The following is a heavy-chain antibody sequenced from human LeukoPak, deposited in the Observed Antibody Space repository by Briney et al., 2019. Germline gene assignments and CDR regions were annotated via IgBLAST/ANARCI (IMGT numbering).Heavy chain of an antibody. V-gene: IGHV1-18*01. CDR1: GYTFTSYG. CDR3: ARVGYSYGENGYFDY. D-gene: IGHD5-18*01. J-gene: IGHJ4*02. Sequence: ASVKVSCKASGYTFTSYGISWVRQAPGQGLEWMGWISAYNGNTNYAQKLQGRVTMTRDMSTSTVYMELSSLRSEDTAVYYCARVGYSYGENGYFDYWGQGTLVTVSS. CDR2: ISAYNGNT.